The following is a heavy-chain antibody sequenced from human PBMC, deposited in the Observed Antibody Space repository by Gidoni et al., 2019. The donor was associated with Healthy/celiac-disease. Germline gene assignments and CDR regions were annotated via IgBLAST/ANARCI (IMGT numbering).Heavy chain of an antibody. D-gene: IGHD2-2*01. V-gene: IGHV3-66*02. CDR3: ARAPKFIVVVPDPKTNYGMDV. CDR1: VFPVCSNY. CDR2: IYSGGSR. J-gene: IGHJ6*02. Sequence: ELRLVESGGDLVHPAGSLRLSCAASVFPVCSNYMCWVRQAPGKGLEWVSVIYSGGSRYYADTVKGRFNRSRDNSKNTLYLQMNSLRAEDTAVYYCARAPKFIVVVPDPKTNYGMDVWGQGTTVTVSS.